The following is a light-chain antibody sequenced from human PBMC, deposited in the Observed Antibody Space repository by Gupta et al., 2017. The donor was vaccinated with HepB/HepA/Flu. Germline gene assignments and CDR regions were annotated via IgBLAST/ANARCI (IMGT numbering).Light chain of an antibody. Sequence: VFTQSPDILSLSPGERATRSCRASQSVCSYLDWHQQKPGQAPRILISDTSNRGTAITARFSGSGTGTDFTLTSRGREDEDFDDYYHQQRSNWAFGQGTKVEIK. CDR3: QQRSNWA. CDR1: QSVCSY. J-gene: IGKJ1*01. CDR2: DTS. V-gene: IGKV3-11*01.